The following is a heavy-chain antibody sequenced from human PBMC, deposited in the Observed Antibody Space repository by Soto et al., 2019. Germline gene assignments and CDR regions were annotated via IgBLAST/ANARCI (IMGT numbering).Heavy chain of an antibody. J-gene: IGHJ5*02. CDR1: GGSISSGGYY. CDR2: IYYSGST. Sequence: SETLSLTCTVSGGSISSGGYYWSWIRQHPGKGLEWIGYIYYSGSTYYNPSLKSRVTISVDTSKNQFSLKLSSVTAADTAVYYCARGRGDSYYDFWSGYSVPNWFDPWGQGTLVTVSS. D-gene: IGHD3-3*01. V-gene: IGHV4-31*03. CDR3: ARGRGDSYYDFWSGYSVPNWFDP.